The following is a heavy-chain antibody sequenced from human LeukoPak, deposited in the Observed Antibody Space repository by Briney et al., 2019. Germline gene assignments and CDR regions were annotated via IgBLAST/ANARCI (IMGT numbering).Heavy chain of an antibody. CDR2: INPRDGST. V-gene: IGHV1-46*02. J-gene: IGHJ4*02. Sequence: GASVTVSCKSSGHTLNNHFIHWVRQAPGQGLERIGMINPRDGSTRALQRFQGRLTMTRDTSTSTLYMGLSSLRSEDTATYFCARGADQEFDFWGQGTLVTVSS. CDR3: ARGADQEFDF. CDR1: GHTLNNHF.